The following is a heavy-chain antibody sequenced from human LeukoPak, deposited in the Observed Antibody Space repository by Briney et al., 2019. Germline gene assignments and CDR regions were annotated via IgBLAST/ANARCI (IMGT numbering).Heavy chain of an antibody. CDR2: ISGSGSNT. Sequence: GGSLRLSCAASDFTFTSYAMSWVRQAPGKGLEWVATISGSGSNTYYANFVKGRYSIARDNSKNTVYLQMNSLRAEGTAMYYGAKSDWYKRGEPDYFDYWGEGSLGTVSS. D-gene: IGHD6-19*01. J-gene: IGHJ4*02. CDR1: DFTFTSYA. CDR3: AKSDWYKRGEPDYFDY. V-gene: IGHV3-23*01.